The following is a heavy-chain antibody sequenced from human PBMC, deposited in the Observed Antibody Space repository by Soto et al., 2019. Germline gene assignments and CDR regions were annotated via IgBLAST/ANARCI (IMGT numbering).Heavy chain of an antibody. CDR2: INPNSGGT. V-gene: IGHV1-2*02. CDR1: GYTFTGYY. J-gene: IGHJ5*02. D-gene: IGHD1-1*01. CDR3: ARGANWNDVGWNWFDP. Sequence: GASVKVSCKASGYTFTGYYMHWVRQAPGQGLEWMGWINPNSGGTNYAQKFQGRVTMTGDTSISTADMELSRLRSDDTAVYYCARGANWNDVGWNWFDPWGQGTLVTGSS.